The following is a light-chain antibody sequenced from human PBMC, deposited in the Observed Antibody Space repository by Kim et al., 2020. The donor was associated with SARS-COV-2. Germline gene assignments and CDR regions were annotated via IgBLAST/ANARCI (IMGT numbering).Light chain of an antibody. CDR3: MLYMGNGISV. CDR1: PGSVSTGHY. J-gene: IGLJ3*02. CDR2: STD. Sequence: GGTVTLPSGFGPGSVSTGHYPSWSQQNPGQVPRTLIYSTDTRPSGVPRRFSGAIVGNKAALTITGAQADDESDYYCMLYMGNGISVFGGGTQLTVL. V-gene: IGLV8-61*01.